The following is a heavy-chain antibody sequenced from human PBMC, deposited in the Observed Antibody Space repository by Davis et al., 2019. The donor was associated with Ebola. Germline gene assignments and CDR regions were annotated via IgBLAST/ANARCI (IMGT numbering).Heavy chain of an antibody. CDR2: IYPGDSDT. CDR3: ARSPSHYYDTSGYYHTFETYMDV. J-gene: IGHJ6*03. V-gene: IGHV5-51*01. Sequence: GESLKISCKASGYSFTSYWIGWVRQMPGKGLEWMGVIYPGDSDTKYSPSFQGQVTISADNSITTAYLQWSSLKASDTAMYYCARSPSHYYDTSGYYHTFETYMDVWGKGTTVTVSS. D-gene: IGHD3-22*01. CDR1: GYSFTSYW.